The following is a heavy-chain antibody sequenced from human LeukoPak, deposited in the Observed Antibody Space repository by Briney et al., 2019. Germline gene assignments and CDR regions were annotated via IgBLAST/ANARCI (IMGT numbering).Heavy chain of an antibody. CDR2: IYYSGST. D-gene: IGHD3-22*01. Sequence: SETLSLTCTVPGGSISRYYWSWIRQPPGKGREWIGYIYYSGSTNYNPSLKSRVTISVDTSKNQFSLKLSSVTAADTAVYYCASGYYDSSGYYSFDYWGQGTLVTVSS. J-gene: IGHJ4*02. CDR1: GGSISRYY. V-gene: IGHV4-59*01. CDR3: ASGYYDSSGYYSFDY.